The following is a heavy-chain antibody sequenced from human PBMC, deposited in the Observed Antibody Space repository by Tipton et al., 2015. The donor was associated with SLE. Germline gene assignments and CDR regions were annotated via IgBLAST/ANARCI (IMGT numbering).Heavy chain of an antibody. Sequence: GSLRLSCAASGFTFSSYWMSWVRQAPGKGLEWVANIKQDGSEKYYVDSVKGRFTISRDNAKNSLYLQMNSLRAEDTAVYYCAREWVAAAGKVSWYFDLWGRGTLVTVSS. CDR3: AREWVAAAGKVSWYFDL. CDR1: GFTFSSYW. V-gene: IGHV3-7*01. CDR2: IKQDGSEK. J-gene: IGHJ2*01. D-gene: IGHD6-13*01.